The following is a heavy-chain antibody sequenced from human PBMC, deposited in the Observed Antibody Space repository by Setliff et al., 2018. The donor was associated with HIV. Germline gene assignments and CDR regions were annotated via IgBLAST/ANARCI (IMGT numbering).Heavy chain of an antibody. CDR2: ISGSGTYT. CDR1: GFPFESYE. CDR3: ARDVGSSSYFDY. Sequence: GGSLRLSCVASGFPFESYEMNWVRQTPGKGLEWISYISGSGTYTNYTASVRGRFTISRDNAKNSLYLQMNSLRAEDTAVYYCARDVGSSSYFDYWGQGTLVTVSS. J-gene: IGHJ4*02. D-gene: IGHD6-6*01. V-gene: IGHV3-48*03.